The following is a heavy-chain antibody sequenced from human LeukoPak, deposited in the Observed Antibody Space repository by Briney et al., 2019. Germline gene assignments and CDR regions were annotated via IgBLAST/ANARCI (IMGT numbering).Heavy chain of an antibody. CDR2: ISGSGGST. CDR1: GFTFISYG. D-gene: IGHD3-22*01. Sequence: GGSLRLSCAASGFTFISYGMSWVRQAPGKGLEWVSAISGSGGSTYYADSVKGRFTISRDNSKNTLYLQMNSLRAEDTAVYYCAKAHPTYYYDSSEYYFDYWGQGILVTVSS. V-gene: IGHV3-23*01. J-gene: IGHJ4*02. CDR3: AKAHPTYYYDSSEYYFDY.